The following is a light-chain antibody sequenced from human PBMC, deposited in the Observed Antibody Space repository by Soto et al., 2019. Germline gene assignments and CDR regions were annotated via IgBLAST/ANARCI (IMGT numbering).Light chain of an antibody. Sequence: AIQVTKAPSSLSASVGDRVTITCRASQSYSSDLSWYQQKPGKAPKLLIYAASDLQAEVPSRFSGSGSGTDFTLTISSLQAEDFATYYCLQDHDYQWTFGQGTKLEIK. J-gene: IGKJ2*02. CDR2: AAS. V-gene: IGKV1-6*01. CDR3: LQDHDYQWT. CDR1: QSYSSD.